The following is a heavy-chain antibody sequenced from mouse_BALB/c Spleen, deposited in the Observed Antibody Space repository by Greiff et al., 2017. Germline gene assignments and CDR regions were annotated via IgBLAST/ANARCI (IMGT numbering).Heavy chain of an antibody. J-gene: IGHJ3*01. CDR2: ISSGSSTI. CDR1: GFTFSSFG. Sequence: EVKLMESGGGLVQPGGSRKLSCAASGFTFSSFGMHWVRQAPEKGLEWVAYISSGSSTIYYADTVKGRFTISRDNPKNTLFLQMTSLRSEDTAMYYCARPYDYDGFAYWGQGTLVTVSA. V-gene: IGHV5-17*02. CDR3: ARPYDYDGFAY. D-gene: IGHD2-4*01.